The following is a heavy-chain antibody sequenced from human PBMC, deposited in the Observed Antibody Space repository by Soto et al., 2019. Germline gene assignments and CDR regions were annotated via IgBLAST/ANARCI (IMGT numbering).Heavy chain of an antibody. V-gene: IGHV3-21*01. J-gene: IGHJ4*02. CDR3: ATDIGALTRTVTNPDY. CDR2: ISSSSSYI. CDR1: GFTCSSYS. Sequence: EVQLVESGGGLVKPGGSLRLSCAASGFTCSSYSMNWVRQAPGKGLEWVSSISSSSSYIYYADSVKVRFTISRDNAKNLLYLQMSRLRAEDTAVYYCATDIGALTRTVTNPDYWGQGTLVTVSS. D-gene: IGHD4-17*01.